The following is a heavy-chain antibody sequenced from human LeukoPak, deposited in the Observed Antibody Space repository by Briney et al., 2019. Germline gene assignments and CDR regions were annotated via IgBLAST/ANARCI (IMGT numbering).Heavy chain of an antibody. V-gene: IGHV3-9*01. CDR3: SRGDDSSGYYDTNIDY. J-gene: IGHJ4*02. Sequence: PGGSLRLSCAASGFTFDDYAMHWVRQAPGKGLEWVSGISWNSGSIGYADSVKGRFTISRDNAKNSLYLQMNSLRPEDTALYYCSRGDDSSGYYDTNIDYWGQGILVTVSS. CDR2: ISWNSGSI. CDR1: GFTFDDYA. D-gene: IGHD3-22*01.